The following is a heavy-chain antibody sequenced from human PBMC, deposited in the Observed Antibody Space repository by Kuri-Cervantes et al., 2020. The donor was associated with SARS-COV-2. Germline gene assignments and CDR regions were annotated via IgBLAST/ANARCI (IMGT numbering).Heavy chain of an antibody. CDR2: ISYDGSNK. Sequence: GESLKISCEASGISFSYYWMTWVRQAPGKGLEWVAVISYDGSNKYYADSVKGRFTISRDNSKNTLYLQMNSLRAEDTALYYCAKGQDSSRGNWFDPWGQGTLVTVSS. CDR1: GISFSYYW. V-gene: IGHV3-30*18. D-gene: IGHD2-2*01. CDR3: AKGQDSSRGNWFDP. J-gene: IGHJ5*02.